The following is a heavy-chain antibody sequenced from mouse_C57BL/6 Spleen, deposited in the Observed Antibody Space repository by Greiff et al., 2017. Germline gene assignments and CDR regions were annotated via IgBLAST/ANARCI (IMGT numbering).Heavy chain of an antibody. Sequence: QVQLKQPGAELVRPGTSVKLSCKASGYTFTSYWMHWVKQRPGQGLEWIGVIDPSDSYTNYNQKFKGKATLTVDTSSSTAYMQLSSLTSEDSAVYYCARGDDGYYVDYWGQGTTLTVSS. V-gene: IGHV1-59*01. CDR3: ARGDDGYYVDY. CDR2: IDPSDSYT. CDR1: GYTFTSYW. D-gene: IGHD2-3*01. J-gene: IGHJ2*01.